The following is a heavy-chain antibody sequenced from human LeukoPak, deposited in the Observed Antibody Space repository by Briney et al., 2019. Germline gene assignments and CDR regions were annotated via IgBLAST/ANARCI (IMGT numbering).Heavy chain of an antibody. CDR3: AREGWDSGSYGY. Sequence: ASVKVSCKASGYTFTGYYVHWVRQAPGQGLEWMGWITPNTGGTNYAQKFQGRVTMTRDTSISTAYMELSRLSSDDTAVYYCAREGWDSGSYGYWGQGTLVTVSS. CDR2: ITPNTGGT. V-gene: IGHV1-2*02. D-gene: IGHD1-26*01. J-gene: IGHJ4*02. CDR1: GYTFTGYY.